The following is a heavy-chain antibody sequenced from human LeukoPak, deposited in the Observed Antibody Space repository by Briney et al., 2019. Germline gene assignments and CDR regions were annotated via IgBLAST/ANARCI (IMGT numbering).Heavy chain of an antibody. CDR3: ARDRGSGSYWEGFDY. Sequence: GGSLRLFCAASGFTFSSYWMSWVRQTPGKGLEWVANIKQDGSEKYYVDSVKGRFTIFRDYAKNSVYLQMNSLRAEDTAVYYCARDRGSGSYWEGFDYWGQGTLVTVSS. V-gene: IGHV3-7*01. CDR1: GFTFSSYW. D-gene: IGHD3-10*01. J-gene: IGHJ4*02. CDR2: IKQDGSEK.